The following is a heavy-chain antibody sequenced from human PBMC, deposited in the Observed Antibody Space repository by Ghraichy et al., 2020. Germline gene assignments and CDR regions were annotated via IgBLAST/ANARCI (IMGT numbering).Heavy chain of an antibody. CDR1: GFTFRSYA. D-gene: IGHD3-10*01. V-gene: IGHV3-23*01. CDR2: MSGSGDTT. Sequence: GGSLRLSCAASGFTFRSYAMSWVRQAPGKGLEWVSAMSGSGDTTYYADSVKGRFTISRDNSKNTLYLQMNSLRAEDTALYYCAKAGSVGPNTNDYCGQGTLVTVSS. J-gene: IGHJ4*02. CDR3: AKAGSVGPNTNDY.